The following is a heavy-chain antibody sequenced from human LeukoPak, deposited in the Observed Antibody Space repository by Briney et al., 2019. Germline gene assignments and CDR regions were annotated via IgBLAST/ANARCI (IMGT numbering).Heavy chain of an antibody. V-gene: IGHV3-48*04. CDR1: GFTFSSYN. CDR3: ARSSGYDNDAFDI. Sequence: GGSLRLSCAASGFTFSSYNMNWVRQAPGKGLEWVSHTSSSSSTIYYADSVKGRFTISRDNAKNSLYLQMNSLRAEDTAVYYCARSSGYDNDAFDIWGQGTMVTVSS. J-gene: IGHJ3*02. CDR2: TSSSSSTI. D-gene: IGHD5-12*01.